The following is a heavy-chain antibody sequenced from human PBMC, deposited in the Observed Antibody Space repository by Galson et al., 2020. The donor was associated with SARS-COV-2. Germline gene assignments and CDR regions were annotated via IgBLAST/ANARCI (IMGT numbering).Heavy chain of an antibody. Sequence: QIGESLKISCAASGFTFSSYGMHWVRQAPGKGLEWVAAIWYDGSNKYYADSVKGRFTISRDNSKNTLYLQMNSLRAEDTAVYYCARDSDSITIFGVVTTYYYYYGMDVWGQGTTITVSS. CDR2: IWYDGSNK. V-gene: IGHV3-33*01. J-gene: IGHJ6*02. D-gene: IGHD3-3*01. CDR3: ARDSDSITIFGVVTTYYYYYGMDV. CDR1: GFTFSSYG.